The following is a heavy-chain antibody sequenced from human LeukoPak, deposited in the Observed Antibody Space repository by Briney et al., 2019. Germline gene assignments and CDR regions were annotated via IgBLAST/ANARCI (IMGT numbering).Heavy chain of an antibody. V-gene: IGHV5-51*01. Sequence: GESLKISCKGSGYSFTSYWIGWVRQMPGKGLEWMGSIYPGDFATRYSPSFQGQVTISGDKSISTAYLQWSGLKASDTAMYYCATQTSGGMDVWGQGTTVTVSS. CDR2: IYPGDFAT. CDR3: ATQTSGGMDV. CDR1: GYSFTSYW. J-gene: IGHJ6*02.